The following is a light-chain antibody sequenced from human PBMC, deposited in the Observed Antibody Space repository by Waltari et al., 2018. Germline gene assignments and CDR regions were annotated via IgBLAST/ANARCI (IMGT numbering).Light chain of an antibody. CDR1: QSVSTTY. J-gene: IGKJ4*01. CDR2: GAS. Sequence: EIVLTQSPGTLSLSPAERATPSCRASQSVSTTYLAWYQQQPGQAPRLLIYGASSRATGTPDRFSGSGSGTDFTLTISRLEPEDFAVYYCQRYGNSPRVTFGGGTKVEIK. V-gene: IGKV3-20*01. CDR3: QRYGNSPRVT.